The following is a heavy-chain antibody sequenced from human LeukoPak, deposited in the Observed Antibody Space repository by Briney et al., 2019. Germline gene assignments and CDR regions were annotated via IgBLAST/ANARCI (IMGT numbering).Heavy chain of an antibody. J-gene: IGHJ4*02. CDR1: GLTVSGKY. Sequence: GGSLRLSCAASGLTVSGKYMMWVRQASGKRLEWVSLIYSGGRPYYADSVRGRFTISRDTSKNTLFLQLSSLRAEDTALYYCATDGTYGQGYFDFWGLGTLVTVSS. CDR3: ATDGTYGQGYFDF. D-gene: IGHD3-10*01. V-gene: IGHV3-53*01. CDR2: IYSGGRP.